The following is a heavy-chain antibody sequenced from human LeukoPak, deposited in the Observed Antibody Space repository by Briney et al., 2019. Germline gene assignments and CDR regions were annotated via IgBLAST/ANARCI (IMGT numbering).Heavy chain of an antibody. J-gene: IGHJ6*03. V-gene: IGHV3-21*01. CDR2: ISSSSSYI. D-gene: IGHD2/OR15-2a*01. CDR3: AREPESAYYYYYYMDV. CDR1: GFTFSSYS. Sequence: GGSLRLSCAASGFTFSSYSMNWVRQAPGKGLEWVSSISSSSSYIYYADSVRGRFTISRDSAKNSLYLQMNSLRAEDTAVYYCAREPESAYYYYYYMDVWGKGTTVTVSS.